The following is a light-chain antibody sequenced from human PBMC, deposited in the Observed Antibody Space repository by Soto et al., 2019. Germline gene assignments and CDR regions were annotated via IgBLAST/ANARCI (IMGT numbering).Light chain of an antibody. J-gene: IGKJ5*01. CDR3: QQYGSSIT. Sequence: VLTQSPGNLSLTPGERATLHCRASQSVSSSYLAWYQQKPGQAPRLLIYGASSRATGIPDRFSGSGSGTDFTLTISRLEPEDFAVYYCQQYGSSITFGQGTRLEIK. CDR1: QSVSSSY. V-gene: IGKV3-20*01. CDR2: GAS.